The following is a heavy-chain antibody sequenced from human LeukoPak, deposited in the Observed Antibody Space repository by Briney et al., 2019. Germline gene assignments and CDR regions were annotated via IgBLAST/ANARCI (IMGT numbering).Heavy chain of an antibody. CDR3: ARDLDGYNYALDY. J-gene: IGHJ4*02. CDR2: MSVDGISQ. D-gene: IGHD5-24*01. CDR1: GFSFSSYS. V-gene: IGHV3-30-3*01. Sequence: GTSLRLSCVASGFSFSSYSIHWVRRVPGKGLEWVAVMSVDGISQYYADSVRGRFTVSRDTSKNSLYLQMHSLRAEDTAVYYCARDLDGYNYALDYWGQGTLVTVSS.